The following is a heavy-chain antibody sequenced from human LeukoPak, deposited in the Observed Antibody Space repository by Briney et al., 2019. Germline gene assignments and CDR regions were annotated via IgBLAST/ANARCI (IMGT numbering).Heavy chain of an antibody. V-gene: IGHV1-69*04. CDR1: GGTFSCYT. D-gene: IGHD3-22*01. CDR3: ARETYDSSGSTMGDAFDI. J-gene: IGHJ3*02. CDR2: IIPILGIA. Sequence: SVKVSCKASGGTFSCYTISWVRQAPGQGLEWMGRIIPILGIANYAQKFQGRVTITADKSTSTAYMELSSLRSEDTAVYYCARETYDSSGSTMGDAFDIWGQGTMVTVSS.